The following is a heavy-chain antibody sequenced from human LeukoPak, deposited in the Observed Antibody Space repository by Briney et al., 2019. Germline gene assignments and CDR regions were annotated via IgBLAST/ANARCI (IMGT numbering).Heavy chain of an antibody. Sequence: ASVKVSCKASGFTFTSSAVQWVRQARGQRLEWIGWIVVGSGNTNYAQKFQERVTITRDMSTSTAYMELSSLRSEDTAVYYCARPRGDILTGYPTPRNLWRMDVWGKGTTVTVSS. J-gene: IGHJ6*04. CDR3: ARPRGDILTGYPTPRNLWRMDV. CDR2: IVVGSGNT. D-gene: IGHD3-9*01. CDR1: GFTFTSSA. V-gene: IGHV1-58*01.